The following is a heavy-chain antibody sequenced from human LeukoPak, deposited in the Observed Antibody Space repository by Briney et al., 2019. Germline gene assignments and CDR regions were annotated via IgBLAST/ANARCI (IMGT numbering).Heavy chain of an antibody. D-gene: IGHD2-15*01. Sequence: GASVKVSCKVSGYTLTELSMRWVRQAPGKGLEWMGGFDPEDGETIYAQKFQGRVTMTEDTSTDTAYMELSSLRSEDTAVYYCATEYCSGGSCYPKERPYAFDIWGQGTMVTVSS. CDR3: ATEYCSGGSCYPKERPYAFDI. V-gene: IGHV1-24*01. CDR2: FDPEDGET. CDR1: GYTLTELS. J-gene: IGHJ3*02.